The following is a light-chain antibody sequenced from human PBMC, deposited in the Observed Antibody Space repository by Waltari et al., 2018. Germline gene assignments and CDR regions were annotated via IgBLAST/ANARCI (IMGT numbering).Light chain of an antibody. V-gene: IGLV2-14*01. CDR3: SSYTSSRTLI. Sequence: QSALTQPASVSGSPGQSIAISCTGTTSDIGYNKFVSWYQQNPGKAPKLIIYDVPGRPSGVSVRFCGSKSGNTASLTISGLQAEDEADYYCSSYTSSRTLIFGGGTKVTV. CDR1: TSDIGYNKF. CDR2: DVP. J-gene: IGLJ2*01.